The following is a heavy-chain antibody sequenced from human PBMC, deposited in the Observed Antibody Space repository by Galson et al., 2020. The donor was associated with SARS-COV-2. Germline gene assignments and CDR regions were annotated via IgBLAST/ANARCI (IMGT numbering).Heavy chain of an antibody. CDR1: GFTFSNYA. CDR2: ISDSGGST. D-gene: IGHD6-19*01. J-gene: IGHJ4*01. V-gene: IGHV3-23*01. CDR3: AKDPLYFSSPLFD. Sequence: GGSLRLSCAASGFTFSNYAMSWVRQAPGKGLEWVSAISDSGGSTYYADSVKGRFTISRDNSRNTLYLQMNSLRAEDTAIYYCAKDPLYFSSPLFDWGQGTLVTVSS.